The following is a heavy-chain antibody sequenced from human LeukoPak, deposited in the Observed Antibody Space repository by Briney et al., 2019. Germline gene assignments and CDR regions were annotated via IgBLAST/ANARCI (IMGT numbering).Heavy chain of an antibody. V-gene: IGHV3-53*01. J-gene: IGHJ4*02. CDR1: GFTVSSNY. D-gene: IGHD6-19*01. Sequence: GGSLRLSCAASGFTVSSNYMSWVRQAPGKGLEWVSVIYSGGSTYYADSVKGRFTISRDNSRNTLYLQMNSLRAEDTAVYYCAREAPSKGYSSGWWDAFDYWGQGTLVTVSS. CDR2: IYSGGST. CDR3: AREAPSKGYSSGWWDAFDY.